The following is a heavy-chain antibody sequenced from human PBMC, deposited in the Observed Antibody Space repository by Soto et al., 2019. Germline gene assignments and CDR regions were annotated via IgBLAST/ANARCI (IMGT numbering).Heavy chain of an antibody. Sequence: QVHLQESGPGLVKPSGTLSLTCAVSGDSITSSNWWSWVRQAPGKGLEWIGEIYHSGATTYNPSLKNRATISVDPSNNHFSLKLTSVTAAYTAVDFCARDLGTGNDYWGRGTLVTVAS. J-gene: IGHJ4*02. V-gene: IGHV4-4*02. CDR1: GDSITSSNW. CDR2: IYHSGAT. CDR3: ARDLGTGNDY.